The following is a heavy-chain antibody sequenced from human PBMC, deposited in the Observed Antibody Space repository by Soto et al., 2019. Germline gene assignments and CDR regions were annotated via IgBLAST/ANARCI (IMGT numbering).Heavy chain of an antibody. CDR1: GGSISSGGYY. Sequence: QVQLQESGPGLVKPSQTLSLTCSVSGGSISSGGYYWSWIRQLPRKGLEWIGYIYYSGSTYYNPSLKSRVTISVDTSKIQFSLNLNSVTAADTAVYYCARDHGDSRGNWFDPWGQGTLVTVSS. V-gene: IGHV4-31*03. J-gene: IGHJ5*02. CDR3: ARDHGDSRGNWFDP. D-gene: IGHD3-22*01. CDR2: IYYSGST.